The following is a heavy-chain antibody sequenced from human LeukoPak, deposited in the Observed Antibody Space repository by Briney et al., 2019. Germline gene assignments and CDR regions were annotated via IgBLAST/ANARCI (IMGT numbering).Heavy chain of an antibody. V-gene: IGHV3-48*02. CDR1: GFTFSTYS. J-gene: IGHJ4*02. D-gene: IGHD2-15*01. CDR2: ISTASANM. Sequence: GGSLRVSCAASGFTFSTYSMNWVRQAPGKGLEWVSYISTASANMYYADSVKGRFTISRDNAKNSLYLQMNSLRDEDTAVYYCARDGGGDYWGQGTLVTVSS. CDR3: ARDGGGDY.